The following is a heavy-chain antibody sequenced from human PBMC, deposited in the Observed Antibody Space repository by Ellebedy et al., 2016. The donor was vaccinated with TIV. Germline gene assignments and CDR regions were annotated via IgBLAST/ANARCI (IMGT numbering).Heavy chain of an antibody. V-gene: IGHV3-33*01. CDR1: GFPFSTYV. J-gene: IGHJ3*01. D-gene: IGHD2-2*01. CDR2: IWSDGSSK. Sequence: GGSLRLSCVASGFPFSTYVMHWVRQAPGKGLEWAAVIWSDGSSKYYADSVKGRFTISGDSSKNTVYLQMTSLRADDTAVYYCARGGYCSSTSCAPADAFDVWGPGTEVTISS. CDR3: ARGGYCSSTSCAPADAFDV.